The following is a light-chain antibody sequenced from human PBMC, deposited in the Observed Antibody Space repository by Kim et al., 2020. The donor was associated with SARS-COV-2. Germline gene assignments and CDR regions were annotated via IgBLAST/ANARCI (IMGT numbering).Light chain of an antibody. V-gene: IGKV3-11*01. J-gene: IGKJ4*01. CDR1: QSVSSY. CDR3: QQRRNWLT. CDR2: DAS. Sequence: PGERATLSCRASQSVSSYLAWYQQKPGQAPRLLIYDASNRATGIPARFSGSGFGTDFTLTISSLEPEDFAVYYCQQRRNWLTFGGGTKVDIK.